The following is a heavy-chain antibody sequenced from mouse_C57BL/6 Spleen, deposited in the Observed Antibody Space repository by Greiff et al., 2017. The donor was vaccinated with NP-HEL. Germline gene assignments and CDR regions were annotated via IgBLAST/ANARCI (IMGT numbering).Heavy chain of an antibody. CDR2: IYPGSGNT. J-gene: IGHJ2*01. CDR3: SRRGTTVVADFDF. Sequence: VKLVESGAELVRPGASVKLSCKASGYTFTDYYINWVKQRPGQGLEWIARIYPGSGNTYYNEKFKGKATLTAEKSSSTAYMQLSSLTSEDSAVCFCSRRGTTVVADFDFWGQGTTLTVSS. V-gene: IGHV1-76*01. CDR1: GYTFTDYY. D-gene: IGHD1-1*01.